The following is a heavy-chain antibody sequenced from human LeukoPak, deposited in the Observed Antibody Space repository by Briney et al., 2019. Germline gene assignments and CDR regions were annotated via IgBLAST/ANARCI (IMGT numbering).Heavy chain of an antibody. V-gene: IGHV3-7*03. CDR3: TGSFGELTFFDY. CDR2: IKQDGSEK. CDR1: GFTFSDYY. D-gene: IGHD3-10*01. J-gene: IGHJ4*02. Sequence: GGSLRLSCAASGFTFSDYYMSWVRQAPGKGLEWVANIKQDGSEKYYVDSVKGRFTISRDNAKNSLYLQMNSLKTEDTAVYYCTGSFGELTFFDYWGQGTLVTVSS.